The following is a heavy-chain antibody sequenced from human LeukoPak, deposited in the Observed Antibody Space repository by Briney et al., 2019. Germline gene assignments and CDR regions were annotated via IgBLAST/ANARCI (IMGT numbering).Heavy chain of an antibody. D-gene: IGHD6-25*01. CDR1: GFTFRDHY. CDR2: IKKDGSEK. V-gene: IGHV3-7*01. J-gene: IGHJ4*02. CDR3: VQRGLDY. Sequence: GGSLRLSCAASGFTFRDHYMTWVRQAPGKGLEWVANIKKDGSEKHYLDSVKGRFTISRDNVKNSLYLQMTSLRGEDTAVYYCVQRGLDYWGQGTQVTVSS.